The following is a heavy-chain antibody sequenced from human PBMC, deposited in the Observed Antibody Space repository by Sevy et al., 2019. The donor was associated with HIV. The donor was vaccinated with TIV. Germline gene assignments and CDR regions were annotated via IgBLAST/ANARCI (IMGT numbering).Heavy chain of an antibody. Sequence: SETLSLTCTVSGGSISSYYWSWIRQPPGKGLEWIGYIYYSGSTNYNPSLKSRVTISVDTSKNQCSLKLSSVTAADTAVYYCARQRKWLLPYFDYWGQGTLVTVSS. J-gene: IGHJ4*02. CDR3: ARQRKWLLPYFDY. V-gene: IGHV4-59*01. CDR1: GGSISSYY. CDR2: IYYSGST. D-gene: IGHD3-22*01.